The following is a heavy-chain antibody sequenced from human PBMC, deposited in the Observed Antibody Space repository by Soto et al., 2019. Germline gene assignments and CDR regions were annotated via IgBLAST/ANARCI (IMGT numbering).Heavy chain of an antibody. Sequence: SETLSLTCTVSGGSISSGGYYWSRIRQHPGKGLEWIGYIYYSGSTYYNPSLKSRVTISVDTSKNQFSLKLSSVTAADTAVYYCARVFYYYGSGSYHFDYWGQGTLVTVSS. CDR2: IYYSGST. J-gene: IGHJ4*01. D-gene: IGHD3-10*01. CDR1: GGSISSGGYY. CDR3: ARVFYYYGSGSYHFDY. V-gene: IGHV4-31*03.